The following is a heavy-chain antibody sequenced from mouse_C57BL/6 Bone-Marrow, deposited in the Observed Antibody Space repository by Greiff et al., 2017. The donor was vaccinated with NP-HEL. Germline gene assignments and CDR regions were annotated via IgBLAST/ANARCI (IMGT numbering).Heavy chain of an antibody. Sequence: DVKLVESGPGLVKPSQSLSLTCSVTGYSITSGYYWNWIRQFPGNKLEWMGYISYDGSNNYNPSLKNRISITRDTSKNQFFLKLNSVTTEDTATYYCASGGPDVWGTGTTVTVSS. CDR2: ISYDGSN. CDR1: GYSITSGYY. J-gene: IGHJ1*03. CDR3: ASGGPDV. V-gene: IGHV3-6*01.